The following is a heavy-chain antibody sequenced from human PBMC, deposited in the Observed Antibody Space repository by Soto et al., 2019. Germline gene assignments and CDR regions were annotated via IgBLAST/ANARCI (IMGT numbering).Heavy chain of an antibody. V-gene: IGHV3-23*01. CDR2: ISGSGGST. J-gene: IGHJ4*02. CDR1: GFTFSSYA. D-gene: IGHD3-3*01. CDR3: AKVLSSVFGPFDY. Sequence: GGSLRLSCAASGFTFSSYAMSWVRQAPGKGLEWVSAISGSGGSTYYADSVKGRFTISRDNSKNTLYLQMNSLRAEDTAAYYCAKVLSSVFGPFDYWGQGTLVTVSS.